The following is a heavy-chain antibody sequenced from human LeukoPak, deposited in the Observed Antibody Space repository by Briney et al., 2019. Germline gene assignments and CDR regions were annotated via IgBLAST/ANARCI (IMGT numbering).Heavy chain of an antibody. CDR1: GFTLCDYW. V-gene: IGHV3-74*01. CDR2: ISPDGRNI. CDR3: VRDGGGTTPYDC. J-gene: IGHJ4*02. Sequence: GGSLRLSCAASGFTLCDYWMDWVRQVPGKGPVWVSHISPDGRNIAYADSVKGRFTISRDSAKNTLYLQMNSLRVGDTAVYYCVRDGGGTTPYDCWGQGTLVTVSS. D-gene: IGHD1-7*01.